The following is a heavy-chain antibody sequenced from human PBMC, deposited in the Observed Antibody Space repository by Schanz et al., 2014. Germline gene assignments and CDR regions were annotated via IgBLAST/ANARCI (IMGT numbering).Heavy chain of an antibody. CDR1: GYTFTSYD. CDR2: INPNSGET. V-gene: IGHV1-2*02. D-gene: IGHD5-12*01. CDR3: ARARYTGYDCSGY. J-gene: IGHJ4*02. Sequence: QVQLVQSGAEVKEPGASVKVSCKASGYTFTSYDINWVRQAPGQGLEWMGWINPNSGETNYEQKFKGRVTLTSDTSISTAFMELSGLTSDDTATYFCARARYTGYDCSGYWGQGTLLIVSS.